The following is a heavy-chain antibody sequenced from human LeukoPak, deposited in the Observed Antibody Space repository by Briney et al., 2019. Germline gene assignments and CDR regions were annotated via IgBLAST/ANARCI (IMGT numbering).Heavy chain of an antibody. J-gene: IGHJ4*02. CDR3: ASNLGYCSSTSCYLDY. CDR1: GGTFSSYA. Sequence: SVNVSCKASGGTFSSYAISWVRQAPGQGLEWMGGIIPIFGTANYAQKFQGRVTITTDESTSTAYMELSSLRSEDTAVYYCASNLGYCSSTSCYLDYWGQGTLVTVSS. D-gene: IGHD2-2*01. V-gene: IGHV1-69*05. CDR2: IIPIFGTA.